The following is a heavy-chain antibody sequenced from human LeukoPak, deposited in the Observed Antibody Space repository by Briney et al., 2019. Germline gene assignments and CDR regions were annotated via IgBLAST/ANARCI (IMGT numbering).Heavy chain of an antibody. CDR2: SNPTGSST. Sequence: GASVKVSCKASGYTFTNYYMHWVRQAPGQGLEWMGLSNPTGSSTNYAQKFRGRVTMTRDTSTTTVYMELSSLRSEDTAVYYCAREESGGCFDYWGQGTLVTVSS. D-gene: IGHD2-8*02. V-gene: IGHV1-46*01. J-gene: IGHJ4*02. CDR1: GYTFTNYY. CDR3: AREESGGCFDY.